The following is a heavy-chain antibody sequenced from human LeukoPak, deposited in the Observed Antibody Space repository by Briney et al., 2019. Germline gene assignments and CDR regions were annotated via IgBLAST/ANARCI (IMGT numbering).Heavy chain of an antibody. CDR3: ARDDAYCGGDCPKFDY. Sequence: GGSLRLSCAASGFTFSIYWMHWVRQAPGKGLVWVSRINSDWSSTSYADAVKGRFTIARDNAKNTLYLRMNSLRAEDTAVYYCARDDAYCGGDCPKFDYWGQGTLVTVS. CDR2: INSDWSST. D-gene: IGHD2-21*02. CDR1: GFTFSIYW. J-gene: IGHJ4*02. V-gene: IGHV3-74*01.